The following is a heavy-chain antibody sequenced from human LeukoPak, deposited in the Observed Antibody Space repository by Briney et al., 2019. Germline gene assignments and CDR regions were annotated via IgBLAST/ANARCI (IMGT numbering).Heavy chain of an antibody. Sequence: ASVKVSCKASGYTFTSYDNNWVRQATGQGLEWMGWMNPNSGNTGYAQKFQGRVTMTRNTSISTAYMELSSLRSEDTAVYYCATEKSGYSGYALGYWGQGTLVTVSS. D-gene: IGHD5-12*01. CDR1: GYTFTSYD. CDR2: MNPNSGNT. J-gene: IGHJ4*02. V-gene: IGHV1-8*01. CDR3: ATEKSGYSGYALGY.